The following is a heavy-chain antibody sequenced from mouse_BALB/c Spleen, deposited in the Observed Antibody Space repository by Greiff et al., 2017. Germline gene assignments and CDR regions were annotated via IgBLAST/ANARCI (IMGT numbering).Heavy chain of an antibody. Sequence: LVESGAELVRPGASVKLSCKALGYTFTDYEMHWVKQTPVHGLEWIGAIHPGSGGTTYNQKFKGKATLTADKSSSTAYMELSSLTSEDSAVYYSTGRDYRCDVWDLDVWGEGTTVTVSA. J-gene: IGHJ1*01. CDR3: TGRDYRCDVWDLDV. V-gene: IGHV1-15*01. CDR1: GYTFTDYE. CDR2: IHPGSGGT. D-gene: IGHD2-14*01.